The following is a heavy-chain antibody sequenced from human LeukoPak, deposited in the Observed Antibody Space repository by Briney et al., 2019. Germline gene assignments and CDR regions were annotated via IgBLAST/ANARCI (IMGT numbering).Heavy chain of an antibody. V-gene: IGHV3-30*03. CDR3: ARDTQSTSCYAGCVYYYYMDV. CDR1: GFTFSSYG. Sequence: GGSLRLSCAASGFTFSSYGMHWVRQAPGKGLEWVAVISYDGSNKYYADSVKGRFTISRDNSKNTLYLQMNSLRAEDTAVYYCARDTQSTSCYAGCVYYYYMDVWGKGTTVTVSS. D-gene: IGHD2-2*01. J-gene: IGHJ6*03. CDR2: ISYDGSNK.